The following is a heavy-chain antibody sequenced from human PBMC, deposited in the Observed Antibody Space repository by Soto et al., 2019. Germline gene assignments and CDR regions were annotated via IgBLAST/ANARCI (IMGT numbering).Heavy chain of an antibody. D-gene: IGHD3-10*01. CDR1: GGSISGYY. CDR2: IYYSGST. CDR3: ARAMGGYYFDY. V-gene: IGHV4-59*01. Sequence: LARTCTVSGGSISGYYWSWIRQPPGKGLEWIGYIYYSGSTNYNPSLKSRVTISVDTSKNQFSLKLSSVTAADTAVYYCARAMGGYYFDYWGQGTLVTVSS. J-gene: IGHJ4*02.